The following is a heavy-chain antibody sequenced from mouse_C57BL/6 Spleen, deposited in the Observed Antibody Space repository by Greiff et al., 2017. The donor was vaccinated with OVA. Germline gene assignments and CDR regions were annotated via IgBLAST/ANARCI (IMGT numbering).Heavy chain of an antibody. CDR2: ISYDGSN. D-gene: IGHD2-5*01. CDR3: ARGYSNYRDWYFDV. Sequence: EVKLMESGPGLVKPSQSLSLTCSVTGYSITSGYYWNWIRQFPGNKLEWMGYISYDGSNNYNPSLKNRISITRDTSKNQFFLKLNSVTTEDTATYYCARGYSNYRDWYFDVWGTGTTVTVSS. J-gene: IGHJ1*03. V-gene: IGHV3-6*01. CDR1: GYSITSGYY.